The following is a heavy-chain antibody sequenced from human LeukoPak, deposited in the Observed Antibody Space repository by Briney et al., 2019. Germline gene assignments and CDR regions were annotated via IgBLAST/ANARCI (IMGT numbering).Heavy chain of an antibody. V-gene: IGHV4-34*01. J-gene: IGHJ4*02. D-gene: IGHD3-22*01. Sequence: PSETLSLTCAVYGGSFSGYYWSWIRQPPGKGLEWIGEINHSGSTNYNPSLKSRVTISVDTSKNQFSLKLSSVTAADTAVYYCASSEYYYDSSGSRAYYFDYWGQGTLVTVSS. CDR2: INHSGST. CDR1: GGSFSGYY. CDR3: ASSEYYYDSSGSRAYYFDY.